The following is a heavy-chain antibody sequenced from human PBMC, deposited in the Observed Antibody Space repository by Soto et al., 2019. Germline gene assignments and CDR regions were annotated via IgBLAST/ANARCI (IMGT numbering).Heavy chain of an antibody. D-gene: IGHD1-26*01. J-gene: IGHJ6*02. V-gene: IGHV1-3*05. CDR3: ARVGQWGGMDV. CDR1: GYTFTKYA. Sequence: QVQFVQSGAEEKKPGASVKVSCKASGYTFTKYAIHWVRQAPAQRLEWLGWINSGNGNTKYSQTFQGRVTITRDTSENTAYMELSSLRSEDTAVYYCARVGQWGGMDVWGQGTTVSVSS. CDR2: INSGNGNT.